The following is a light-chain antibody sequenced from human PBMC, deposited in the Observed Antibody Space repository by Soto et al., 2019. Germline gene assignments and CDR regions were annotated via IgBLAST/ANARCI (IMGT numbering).Light chain of an antibody. V-gene: IGKV4-1*01. Sequence: DIVMTQSPDSLAVSLGERATINCKSSQSVLSTSNNKNYLAWYQQKPGQPPRHLIYWASTRESGVPDRFSGSGSGTDFTLTISNLQAEDVAVYYCQQCYSTPYTFGQGTKLEI. CDR2: WAS. CDR1: QSVLSTSNNKNY. CDR3: QQCYSTPYT. J-gene: IGKJ2*01.